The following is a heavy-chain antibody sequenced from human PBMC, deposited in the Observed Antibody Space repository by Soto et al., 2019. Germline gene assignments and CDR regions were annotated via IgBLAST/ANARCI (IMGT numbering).Heavy chain of an antibody. CDR1: GFTVSSNY. J-gene: IGHJ4*02. V-gene: IGHV3-53*01. CDR3: ARGPMTTVPHGGFDY. CDR2: IYSGGST. Sequence: VQLVESGGGLIQPGGSLRLSCAASGFTVSSNYMSWVRQAPGKGLEWVSVIYSGGSTYYADSVKGRFTISRDNSKNTLYLQMNSLRAEDTAVYYCARGPMTTVPHGGFDYWGQGTLVTVSS. D-gene: IGHD4-17*01.